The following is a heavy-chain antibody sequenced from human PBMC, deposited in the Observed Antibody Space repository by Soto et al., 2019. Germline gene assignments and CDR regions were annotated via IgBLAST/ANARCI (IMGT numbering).Heavy chain of an antibody. V-gene: IGHV3-33*01. CDR3: ARDPDGGQWLFNY. Sequence: QVQLVESGGGVVQPGTSLRLSCAASGFTFTTYAMNWVRQAPGQGLEWVAMVSSDGTNKNYADSVKGWFTVSRDNSKNTLWLQMDSLRAEDTAVYYCARDPDGGQWLFNYWGQGSLVTVSS. CDR1: GFTFTTYA. D-gene: IGHD6-19*01. J-gene: IGHJ4*02. CDR2: VSSDGTNK.